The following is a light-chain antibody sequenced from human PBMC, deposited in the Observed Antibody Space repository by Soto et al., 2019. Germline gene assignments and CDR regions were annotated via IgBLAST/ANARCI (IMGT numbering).Light chain of an antibody. CDR3: CSYAGSYTYV. CDR2: DVS. Sequence: QSALTQPRSVSGSPGQSVTISCTGTSSDVGGYNYVSWYQQHPGKAPKLMIYDVSKRPSGVPDRFSGSKSGNTASLTISGLQFEDEADYNCCSYAGSYTYVFGTGTKLTVL. J-gene: IGLJ1*01. V-gene: IGLV2-11*01. CDR1: SSDVGGYNY.